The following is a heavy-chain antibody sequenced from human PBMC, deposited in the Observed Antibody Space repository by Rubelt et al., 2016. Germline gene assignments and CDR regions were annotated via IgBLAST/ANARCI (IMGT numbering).Heavy chain of an antibody. CDR1: GGSFSGYY. CDR3: ARGRFGSWNYCPKFDY. Sequence: QVQLQQWGAGLLKPSETLSLTCAVYGGSFSGYYWSWIRQPPGKGLEWIGEINHSGSTNYNPSLKSRVSILVDTSKNQVSLKLSSVTAADTAVYYCARGRFGSWNYCPKFDYWGQGTLVTVSS. V-gene: IGHV4-34*01. CDR2: INHSGST. D-gene: IGHD1-7*01. J-gene: IGHJ4*02.